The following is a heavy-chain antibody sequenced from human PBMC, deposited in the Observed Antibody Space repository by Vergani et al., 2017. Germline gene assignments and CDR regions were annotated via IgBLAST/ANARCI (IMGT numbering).Heavy chain of an antibody. V-gene: IGHV4-39*01. J-gene: IGHJ5*02. CDR1: GASIRSSNYY. D-gene: IGHD6-19*01. CDR2: IYYSGST. Sequence: QLQLQESGPGLVKPSATLSLTCSVSGASIRSSNYYWGWIRQPPGKGLEWIASIYYSGSTYYNPSLKSRVTISVDTSKNQFSLKLSSVTAADTAVYFCAVHSTVRWLEKLGWVDPWGQGILVTVSS. CDR3: AVHSTVRWLEKLGWVDP.